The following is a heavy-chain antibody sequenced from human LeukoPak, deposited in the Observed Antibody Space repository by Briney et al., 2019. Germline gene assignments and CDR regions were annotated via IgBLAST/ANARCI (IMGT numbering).Heavy chain of an antibody. D-gene: IGHD3-10*01. CDR2: ISSDGTTE. J-gene: IGHJ4*02. V-gene: IGHV3-30-3*01. CDR3: ARGRDSGSFIVDY. Sequence: GGSLRLSCAGSGFTFASYAVHWVRQAPGKRLEWVAFISSDGTTEHYRDSVKGRFTLSRDNSKNTVSLQMNSLGTEDTAVYYCARGRDSGSFIVDYWGQGTLVTVSS. CDR1: GFTFASYA.